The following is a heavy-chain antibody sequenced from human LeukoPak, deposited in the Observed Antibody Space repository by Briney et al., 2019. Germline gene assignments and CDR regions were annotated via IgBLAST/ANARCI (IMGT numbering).Heavy chain of an antibody. Sequence: PGGSLRLSCAGSGFSFSSYGMHWVGQAPGKGLEWMAFIRSDGSNKYYADSVQGRFTISRDNAKNSLYLQMNSLRTEDTAFYYCAKDISPAFSNSWTPNWFDPWGQGTLVTVSS. CDR3: AKDISPAFSNSWTPNWFDP. V-gene: IGHV3-30*02. J-gene: IGHJ5*02. CDR1: GFSFSSYG. D-gene: IGHD6-13*01. CDR2: IRSDGSNK.